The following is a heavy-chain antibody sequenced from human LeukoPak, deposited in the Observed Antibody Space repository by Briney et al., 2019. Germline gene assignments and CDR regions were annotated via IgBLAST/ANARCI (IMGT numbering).Heavy chain of an antibody. CDR1: GYIFSNYG. V-gene: IGHV1-18*01. J-gene: IGHJ5*02. Sequence: ASVKVSCKASGYIFSNYGITWVRQAPGHGLEWMGWISGHSGNTNYAQKFQDRATMTTDTSTSTAYMELRSLRFDDTAVYYCARDFAWGSGGTPIDDNWLDPWGQGILVTVSS. CDR3: ARDFAWGSGGTPIDDNWLDP. CDR2: ISGHSGNT. D-gene: IGHD7-27*01.